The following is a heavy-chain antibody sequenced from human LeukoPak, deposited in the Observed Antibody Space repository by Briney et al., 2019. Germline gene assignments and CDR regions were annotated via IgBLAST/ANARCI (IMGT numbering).Heavy chain of an antibody. J-gene: IGHJ4*02. CDR2: IKQDGSEK. V-gene: IGHV3-7*03. Sequence: GGSLRLSCAAFGFTFRSYEMSWVRQAPGKGLEWVANIKQDGSEKYYVDSVKGRFTISRDNAKNSLYLQMNSLRAEDTAVYYCARDEYDILTGKELDYWGQGTLVTVSS. D-gene: IGHD3-9*01. CDR3: ARDEYDILTGKELDY. CDR1: GFTFRSYE.